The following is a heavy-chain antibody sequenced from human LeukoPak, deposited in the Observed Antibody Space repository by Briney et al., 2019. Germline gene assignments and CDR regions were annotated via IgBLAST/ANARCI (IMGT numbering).Heavy chain of an antibody. Sequence: ASVKVSCKASGYTFTSYYMHWVRQAPGQGVEWVGLINPSSGSTNYAQKFQGRVTMTRDTSTSTVYMEVSSLRSEDTAVYYCATYSSSWYANYYFEYWGQGTLVTVPS. V-gene: IGHV1-46*01. CDR2: INPSSGST. J-gene: IGHJ4*02. CDR3: ATYSSSWYANYYFEY. D-gene: IGHD6-13*01. CDR1: GYTFTSYY.